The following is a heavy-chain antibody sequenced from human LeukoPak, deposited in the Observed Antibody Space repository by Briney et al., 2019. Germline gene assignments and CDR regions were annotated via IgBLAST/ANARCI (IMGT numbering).Heavy chain of an antibody. CDR2: IRNDGSNK. CDR3: AKDHVVYGLELRRAFDY. V-gene: IGHV3-30*02. D-gene: IGHD1-7*01. J-gene: IGHJ4*02. CDR1: GFTFSSYG. Sequence: PGGSLRLTCAASGFTFSSYGMYWVRQAPGKGLEWVAFIRNDGSNKYYADSMKGRFTISRDNSKNTLFLHMNSLRAEDTAVYYCAKDHVVYGLELRRAFDYWGQGTLVTVSS.